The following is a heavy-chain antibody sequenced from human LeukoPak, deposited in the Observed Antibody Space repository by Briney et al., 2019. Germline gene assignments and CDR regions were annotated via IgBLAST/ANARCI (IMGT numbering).Heavy chain of an antibody. J-gene: IGHJ5*02. CDR1: AFTFSSYA. Sequence: GGSLRLSCAASAFTFSSYAMNWVRQAPGKGLEWVSGISGGGGSTYYADSVKGRFTISRDNSKNTLYLQMDSLRAEDTALYYCAKGSGINHYHWIDPWGQGTLVNVSS. V-gene: IGHV3-23*01. D-gene: IGHD1-14*01. CDR2: ISGGGGST. CDR3: AKGSGINHYHWIDP.